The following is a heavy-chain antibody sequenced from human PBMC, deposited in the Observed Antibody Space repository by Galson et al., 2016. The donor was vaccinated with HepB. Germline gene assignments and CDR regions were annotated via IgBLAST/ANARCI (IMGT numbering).Heavy chain of an antibody. J-gene: IGHJ6*02. CDR1: GGSVSSDY. CDR3: ARLRRVAAAGSYNYHSMDV. CDR2: THYSGST. D-gene: IGHD6-13*01. Sequence: SETLSLTCSVSGGSVSSDYWSWIRQPPEKGLEWIGYTHYSGSTNFNPSLKSRVSISLDTPKNQFSLRLTSVAAADTAVYYCARLRRVAAAGSYNYHSMDVWGQGTTVTVS. V-gene: IGHV4-59*02.